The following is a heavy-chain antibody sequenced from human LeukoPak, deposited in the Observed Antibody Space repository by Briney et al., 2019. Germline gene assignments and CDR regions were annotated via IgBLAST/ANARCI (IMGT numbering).Heavy chain of an antibody. J-gene: IGHJ6*04. Sequence: SGTLSLTCAVSGGSISSSNWWSWVRQPPGKGLEWIGEIYHSGSTYHNPSLKSRVTISVDKSKNQFSLKLSSVTAADTAVYYCARGYCSSTSCYYYGMDVWGKGTTVTVSS. V-gene: IGHV4-4*02. CDR2: IYHSGST. D-gene: IGHD2-2*01. CDR3: ARGYCSSTSCYYYGMDV. CDR1: GGSISSSNW.